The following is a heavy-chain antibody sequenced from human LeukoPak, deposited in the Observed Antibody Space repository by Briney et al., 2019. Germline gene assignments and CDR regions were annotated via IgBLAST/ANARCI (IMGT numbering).Heavy chain of an antibody. J-gene: IGHJ4*02. CDR3: ASGSLWSGIIKY. D-gene: IGHD3-3*01. V-gene: IGHV3-7*01. CDR2: IKPVGGGK. CDR1: GFTFSSYM. Sequence: GGSLRLSCAASGFTFSSYMMTWLRQAPGKGREWVASIKPVGGGKYYVDSVRGRFTISRDNAKNSLYLQMNSLRAEETAVYYCASGSLWSGIIKYCGEGTLVIVSS.